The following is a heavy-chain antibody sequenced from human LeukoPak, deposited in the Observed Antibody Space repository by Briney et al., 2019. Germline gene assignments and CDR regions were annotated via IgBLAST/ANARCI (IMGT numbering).Heavy chain of an antibody. CDR3: ARVVGSCRLDY. CDR2: INPNSGGT. Sequence: ASVKVSCKASGYSFTGYYIHWVRQAPGQGLEWMGWINPNSGGTNYAQKFQGGVTMTRDTSITTAYMELSRLRSDDTAVYYCARVVGSCRLDYWGQGTLVTVSS. V-gene: IGHV1-2*02. D-gene: IGHD1-26*01. J-gene: IGHJ4*02. CDR1: GYSFTGYY.